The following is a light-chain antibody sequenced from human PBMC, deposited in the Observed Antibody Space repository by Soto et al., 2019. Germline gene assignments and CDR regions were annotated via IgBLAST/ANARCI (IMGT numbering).Light chain of an antibody. V-gene: IGKV3-15*01. CDR1: ETISTN. Sequence: EIVLTQSPATLSVALGERATLSCRAIETISTNLAWFQRKPGQPPRLLIYGSSTRATGVPDRFSGSGSGTEFTLIISSLQSEDVALYYCQQYSNWPPAITFGQGTRLEIK. J-gene: IGKJ5*01. CDR3: QQYSNWPPAIT. CDR2: GSS.